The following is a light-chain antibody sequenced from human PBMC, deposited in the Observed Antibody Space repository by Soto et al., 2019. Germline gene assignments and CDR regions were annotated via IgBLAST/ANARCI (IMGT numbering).Light chain of an antibody. J-gene: IGKJ5*01. CDR1: QTIYSKY. CDR2: GAS. Sequence: EFVLTQSPGTLSLSPGERATLSCRASQTIYSKYLGWYQKKPGQAPRLVIYGASFRATGIPDRFSGSGSGTDVTLTISGLEPEDFAVYYCQHYGTSPITFGQGTRLDIK. CDR3: QHYGTSPIT. V-gene: IGKV3-20*01.